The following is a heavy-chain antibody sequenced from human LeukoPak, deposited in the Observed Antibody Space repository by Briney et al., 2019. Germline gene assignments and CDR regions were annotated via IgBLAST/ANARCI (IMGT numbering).Heavy chain of an antibody. CDR2: IYYRGST. Sequence: SETLSLTCTVSGDSISSYYWSWIRQPPGKGLEWIGCIYYRGSTNYNPSLKSRVTMSVDTSKNQSSLMLRSVTAADTAVYFCARYLTIGGNSYGFDYWGQGTLVTVSS. D-gene: IGHD5-18*01. V-gene: IGHV4-59*08. J-gene: IGHJ4*02. CDR1: GDSISSYY. CDR3: ARYLTIGGNSYGFDY.